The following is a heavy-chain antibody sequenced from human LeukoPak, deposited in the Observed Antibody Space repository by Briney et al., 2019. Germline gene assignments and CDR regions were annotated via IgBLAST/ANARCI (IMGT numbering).Heavy chain of an antibody. Sequence: GGSLRLSCAASGFTFSDYNMRWIRQAPGKGLEWVSSISRSGSTKYYADSVKGRFTISRDNAKNSLFLQMNSLRAEDTAVYYCARDHAVVVKGFDIWGRGTMVTVSS. D-gene: IGHD3-22*01. CDR1: GFTFSDYN. CDR3: ARDHAVVVKGFDI. J-gene: IGHJ3*02. CDR2: ISRSGSTK. V-gene: IGHV3-11*04.